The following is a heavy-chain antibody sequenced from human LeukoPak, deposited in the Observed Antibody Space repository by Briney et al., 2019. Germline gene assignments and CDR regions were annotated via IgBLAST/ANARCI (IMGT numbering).Heavy chain of an antibody. CDR2: IWYDGSNK. V-gene: IGHV3-33*01. CDR3: ARETTTLDY. D-gene: IGHD1-26*01. Sequence: GRSLRLSCAASGFTFSSYGMHWVRQAPGKGLEWVAVIWYDGSNKFYVDSVKGRFTISRDNSKNTLYLQMNSLRAEDTAVYYCARETTTLDYWGQGTLVTVSS. CDR1: GFTFSSYG. J-gene: IGHJ4*02.